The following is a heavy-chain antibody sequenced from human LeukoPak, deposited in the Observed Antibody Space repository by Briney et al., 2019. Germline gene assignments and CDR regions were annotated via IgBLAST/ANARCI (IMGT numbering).Heavy chain of an antibody. CDR3: ASRRSYYYGSGLTFDY. V-gene: IGHV3-23*01. CDR2: ISGSGGST. Sequence: PGGSLGLSCAASGFTFSSYAMSWVRQAPGKGLEWVSAISGSGGSTYYADSVKGRFTISRDNSKNTLYLQMNSLRAEDTAVYYCASRRSYYYGSGLTFDYWGQGTLVTVSS. CDR1: GFTFSSYA. J-gene: IGHJ4*02. D-gene: IGHD3-10*01.